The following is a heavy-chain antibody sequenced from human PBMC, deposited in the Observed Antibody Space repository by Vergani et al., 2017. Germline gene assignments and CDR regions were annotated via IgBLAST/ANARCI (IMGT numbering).Heavy chain of an antibody. J-gene: IGHJ4*02. D-gene: IGHD3-3*01. CDR3: ARDNAFGVTTHYFDY. CDR1: GGSISSSSYY. V-gene: IGHV4-39*07. CDR2: IYYSGST. Sequence: QLQLQESGPGLVKPSETLSLTCTVSGGSISSSSYYWGWIRQPPGKGLEWIGSIYYSGSTYYNPSLKSRVTISVDTSKNQFSLKLSSVTAADTAVYYCARDNAFGVTTHYFDYWGQGTLVTVSS.